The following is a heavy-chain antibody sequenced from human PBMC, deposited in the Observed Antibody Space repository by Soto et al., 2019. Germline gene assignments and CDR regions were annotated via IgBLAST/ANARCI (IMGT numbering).Heavy chain of an antibody. CDR3: AKDKFEGYYGMDV. J-gene: IGHJ6*02. CDR2: ISGSGGST. V-gene: IGHV3-23*01. CDR1: GFTFSSYA. D-gene: IGHD3-16*01. Sequence: GGSLRLSCAASGFTFSSYAISWVRQAPGKGLEWVSAISGSGGSTYYAASVKGRFTISRDNSKNTLDLQMNSLRAEDTAVYYCAKDKFEGYYGMDVWGQGTTVTVSS.